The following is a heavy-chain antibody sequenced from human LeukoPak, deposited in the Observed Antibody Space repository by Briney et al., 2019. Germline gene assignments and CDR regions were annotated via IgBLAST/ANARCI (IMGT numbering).Heavy chain of an antibody. CDR3: ARRGVAAAGTPIDY. CDR1: GYTFTSYA. Sequence: ASVKVSCKASGYTFTSYALTWVRQAPGQGFEWMGWISAYNGNTNYAQKFQGRVTMTTDTSMSTAYMELRSLRSDDTAVYYCARRGVAAAGTPIDYWGQGTLVTVSS. J-gene: IGHJ4*02. V-gene: IGHV1-18*01. CDR2: ISAYNGNT. D-gene: IGHD6-13*01.